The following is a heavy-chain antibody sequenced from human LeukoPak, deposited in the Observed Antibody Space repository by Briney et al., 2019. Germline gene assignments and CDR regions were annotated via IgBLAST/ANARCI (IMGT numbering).Heavy chain of an antibody. CDR1: GGTFSSYA. Sequence: ASVKVSCKASGGTFSSYAISWVRQAPGQGLEWMGGIIPIFGTANYAQKFQGRVTITADKSTSTAYMELSSLRSEDTAVYYCARVSSDSSYYDILTGMRGYYYMDVWGKGTTVTVSS. V-gene: IGHV1-69*06. CDR2: IIPIFGTA. D-gene: IGHD3-9*01. CDR3: ARVSSDSSYYDILTGMRGYYYMDV. J-gene: IGHJ6*03.